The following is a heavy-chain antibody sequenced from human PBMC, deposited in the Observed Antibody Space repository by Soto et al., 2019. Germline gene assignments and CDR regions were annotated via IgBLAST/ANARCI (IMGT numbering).Heavy chain of an antibody. V-gene: IGHV4-34*01. D-gene: IGHD3-22*01. Sequence: PSETLSLTCVIYGGSFSGYSWIWIRQYPGEGLEWIGEINQSGDTKYNPSLKSRVTISMDTSKNQFSLKVTSVTAADTSIYYCARFRRSSGYFRLDPWGQGTQVTVSS. CDR3: ARFRRSSGYFRLDP. J-gene: IGHJ5*02. CDR1: GGSFSGYS. CDR2: INQSGDT.